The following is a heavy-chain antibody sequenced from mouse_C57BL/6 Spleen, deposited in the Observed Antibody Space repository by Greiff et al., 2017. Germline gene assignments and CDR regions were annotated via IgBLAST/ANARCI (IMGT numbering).Heavy chain of an antibody. V-gene: IGHV1-69*01. J-gene: IGHJ3*01. CDR2: IDPSDSYT. D-gene: IGHD2-4*01. Sequence: QVQLKQPGAELVMPGASVKLSCKASGYTFTSYWMHWVKQRPGQGLEWIGEIDPSDSYTNYNQKFKGKSTLTVDKSSSTAYMQLSSLTSEDSAVYYCASGLRPFAYWGQGTLVTVSA. CDR1: GYTFTSYW. CDR3: ASGLRPFAY.